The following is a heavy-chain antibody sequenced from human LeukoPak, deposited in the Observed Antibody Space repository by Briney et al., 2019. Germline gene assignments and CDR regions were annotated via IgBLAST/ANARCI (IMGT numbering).Heavy chain of an antibody. CDR1: GGSISSGGYY. J-gene: IGHJ6*02. D-gene: IGHD3-22*01. V-gene: IGHV4-31*03. Sequence: SETLSLTCTVSGGSISSGGYYWSWIRQHPGKGLEWIGYIYYSGSTYYNPSLKSRLTTSVDTSKNLFSMRLSSVTAADTAVYYCVRHTDRIRFAMDVWGQGTTVTVSS. CDR3: VRHTDRIRFAMDV. CDR2: IYYSGST.